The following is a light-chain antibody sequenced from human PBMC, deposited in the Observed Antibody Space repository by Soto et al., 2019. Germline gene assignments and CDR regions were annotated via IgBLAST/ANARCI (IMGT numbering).Light chain of an antibody. CDR2: GAS. CDR3: QQYGSSAPIT. Sequence: SLLTQSPVTLSWSPGERASLSCMAIQSVSNNYLAWYQQKPGQAPRLLIYGASIRATGIPDRFSGSGSETDFTLTISRLEPEDFALYYCQQYGSSAPITFGQGTRLEIK. J-gene: IGKJ5*01. V-gene: IGKV3-20*01. CDR1: QSVSNNY.